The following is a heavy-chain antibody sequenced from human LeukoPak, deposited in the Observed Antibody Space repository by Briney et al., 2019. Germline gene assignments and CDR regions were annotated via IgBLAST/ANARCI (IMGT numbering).Heavy chain of an antibody. Sequence: SVKVSCKASGYTFTSYGISWVRQAPRHELVWVGWISTYNGNTNYAQKLQGRITMTTATSTSTAYMEMRSLTSDATAVYYCARAPLVYANDYWGQGTLVTVSS. V-gene: IGHV1-18*01. CDR3: ARAPLVYANDY. J-gene: IGHJ4*02. D-gene: IGHD3-10*01. CDR2: ISTYNGNT. CDR1: GYTFTSYG.